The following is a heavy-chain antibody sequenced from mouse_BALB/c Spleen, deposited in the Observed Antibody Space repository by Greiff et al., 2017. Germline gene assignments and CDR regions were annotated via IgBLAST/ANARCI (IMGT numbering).Heavy chain of an antibody. J-gene: IGHJ3*01. CDR2: ISYDGSN. CDR1: GYSITSGYY. Sequence: DVQLQESGPGLVKPSQSLSLTCSVTGYSITSGYYWNWIRQFPGNKLEWRGYISYDGSNNYNPSLKNRISITRDTSKNQFFLKLNSVTTEDTATYYCARDRDYYGSSYFFAYWGQGTLVTVSA. D-gene: IGHD1-1*01. CDR3: ARDRDYYGSSYFFAY. V-gene: IGHV3-6*02.